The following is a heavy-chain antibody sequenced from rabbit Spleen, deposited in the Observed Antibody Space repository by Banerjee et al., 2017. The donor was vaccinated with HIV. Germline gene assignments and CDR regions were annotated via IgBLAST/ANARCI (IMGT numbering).Heavy chain of an antibody. V-gene: IGHV1S45*01. CDR1: GFSFSSSYW. D-gene: IGHD2-1*01. CDR2: IYGGAGGAT. CDR3: ARGSATMTLVITGYYLSL. Sequence: EESGGDLVKPEGSLTLTCTASGFSFSSSYWICWVRQAPGKGLEWIACIYGGAGGATWYASWAKGRVTISKTSSTTVTLQMTSLTAADTATYFCARGSATMTLVITGYYLSLWGPGTLVTVS. J-gene: IGHJ4*01.